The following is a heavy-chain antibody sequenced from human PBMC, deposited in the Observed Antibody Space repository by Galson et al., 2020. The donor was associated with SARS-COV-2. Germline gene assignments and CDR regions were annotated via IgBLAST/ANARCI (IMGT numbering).Heavy chain of an antibody. CDR1: GFTFSSYS. Sequence: GESLKISCAATGFTFSSYSKHWVPQAPDKGLEWVAVIWYDGSTKYYADSVKGRFTISRDNSKNTLYLQMNSLRAEDTAVYYCARDRSGWYYYYMDVWGKGTTVTVSS. CDR3: ARDRSGWYYYYMDV. V-gene: IGHV3-33*01. D-gene: IGHD1-26*01. J-gene: IGHJ6*03. CDR2: IWYDGSTK.